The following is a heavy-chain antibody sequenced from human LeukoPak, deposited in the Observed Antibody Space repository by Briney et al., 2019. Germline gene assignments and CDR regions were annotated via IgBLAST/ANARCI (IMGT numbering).Heavy chain of an antibody. CDR2: INHSEST. Sequence: SETLSLTCAVYGGSFSGYYWSWIRQPPGKGLEWIGEINHSESTNYNPSLKSRVTISVDTSKNQFSLKLSSVTAADTAVYYCARRQRLRYFDWLSYYFDYWGQGTLVTVSS. J-gene: IGHJ4*02. CDR3: ARRQRLRYFDWLSYYFDY. CDR1: GGSFSGYY. D-gene: IGHD3-9*01. V-gene: IGHV4-34*01.